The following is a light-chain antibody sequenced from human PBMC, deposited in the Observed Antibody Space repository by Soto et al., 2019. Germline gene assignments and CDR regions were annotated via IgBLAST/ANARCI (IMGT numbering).Light chain of an antibody. CDR3: QQRSNWPG. Sequence: ETVMTQSPATLSVSPGERATLSCRASHSVSSNLAWYQQKPGQTPRLLIFDASNRATGIPARFSGSGSGTDFTLTISSLEPEDFAVYYCQQRSNWPGFGGGTKVDIK. CDR2: DAS. J-gene: IGKJ4*01. V-gene: IGKV3-11*01. CDR1: HSVSSN.